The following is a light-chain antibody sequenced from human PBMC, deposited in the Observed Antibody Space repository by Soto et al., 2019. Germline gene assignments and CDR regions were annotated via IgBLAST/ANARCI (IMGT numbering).Light chain of an antibody. CDR3: LQHHNFPLT. J-gene: IGKJ1*01. CDR2: GAS. Sequence: EILMTQSPATLSASPGERATLSCRASQSIVTSLAWYQQKPGQAPRLLLYGASTRATGIPDRFSGSGSGTEFTLSISSLQSEDFATYYCLQHHNFPLTFGQGTKVDI. CDR1: QSIVTS. V-gene: IGKV3-15*01.